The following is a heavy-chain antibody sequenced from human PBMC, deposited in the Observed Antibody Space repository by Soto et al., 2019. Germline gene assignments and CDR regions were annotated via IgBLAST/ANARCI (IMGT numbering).Heavy chain of an antibody. CDR2: IKSKTDGGTT. V-gene: IGHV3-15*07. D-gene: IGHD3-9*01. Sequence: GGSLRLSCAASGFTFSNAWMNWVRQAPGKGLEWVGRIKSKTDGGTTDYAAPVKGRFTISADKSISTAYLQWSSLKASDTAMYYCARIPYILRYFGPNNWFDPRGQGTLVTVSS. J-gene: IGHJ5*02. CDR3: ARIPYILRYFGPNNWFDP. CDR1: GFTFSNAW.